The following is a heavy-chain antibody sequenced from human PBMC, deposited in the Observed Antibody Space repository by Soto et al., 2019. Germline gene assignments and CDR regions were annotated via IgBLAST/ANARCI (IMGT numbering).Heavy chain of an antibody. CDR2: ISSGSDTI. Sequence: EVQLVESGGGLVQPGGSLRLSCAASGFTFSDDGVNLVRQAPGKGLEWISYISSGSDTIYYADSVKGRFTISRDDAKNSLFLQMTRLRDEDTALYYCARVSTTWEDDYWGQGTLVTVSS. D-gene: IGHD5-12*01. V-gene: IGHV3-48*02. CDR1: GFTFSDDG. CDR3: ARVSTTWEDDY. J-gene: IGHJ4*02.